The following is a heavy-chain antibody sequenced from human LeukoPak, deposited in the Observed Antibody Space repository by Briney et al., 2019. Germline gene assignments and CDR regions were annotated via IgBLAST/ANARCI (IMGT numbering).Heavy chain of an antibody. CDR3: ARTGYTYGYIDY. Sequence: GESLKISCNGSGYSFASYWIGWVRQMPGEGLEWMGIFYPGDSDTRYSPSFQGQVTISADKSISTAYLQWSSLKASDTAMYYCARTGYTYGYIDYWGQGTLVTVSS. CDR2: FYPGDSDT. CDR1: GYSFASYW. D-gene: IGHD5-18*01. J-gene: IGHJ4*02. V-gene: IGHV5-51*01.